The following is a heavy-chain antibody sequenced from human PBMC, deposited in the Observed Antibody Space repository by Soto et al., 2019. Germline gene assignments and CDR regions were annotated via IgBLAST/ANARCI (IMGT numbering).Heavy chain of an antibody. CDR3: ARTFFGVGTPPDKYYYYGMDV. V-gene: IGHV1-69*13. Sequence: SVKVSCKASGGTFSSYAISWVRQAPGQGLEWMGGIIPIFGTANYAQKFQGRVTITADESTSTAYMELSSLRSEDTAVYYCARTFFGVGTPPDKYYYYGMDVWGQGTTVTVSS. D-gene: IGHD3-3*01. CDR1: GGTFSSYA. J-gene: IGHJ6*02. CDR2: IIPIFGTA.